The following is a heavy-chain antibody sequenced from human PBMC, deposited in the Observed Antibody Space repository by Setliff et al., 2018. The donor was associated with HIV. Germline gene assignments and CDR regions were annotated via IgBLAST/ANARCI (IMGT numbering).Heavy chain of an antibody. V-gene: IGHV2-26*01. CDR3: ARIAYSNFRSGYSFDY. CDR2: IFSNDEK. J-gene: IGHJ4*02. Sequence: SGPTLVNPTETLTLTCAVSGFSLSDTRMGVTWIRQSPGKALEWLAHIFSNDEKSYSTSLKNRVTISKDASKSQVVLTMTKVAPVDTGTYFCARIAYSNFRSGYSFDYWGLGTLVTV. CDR1: GFSLSDTRMG. D-gene: IGHD3-3*01.